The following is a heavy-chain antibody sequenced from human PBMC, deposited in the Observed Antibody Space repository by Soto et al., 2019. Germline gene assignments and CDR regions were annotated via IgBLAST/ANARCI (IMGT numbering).Heavy chain of an antibody. Sequence: TLSLTCTVSGGSISSSSYYWGWIRQPPGKGLEWIGSIYYSGSTYYNPSLKSRVTISVDTSKNQFSLKLSSVTAADTAVYYCAIDILTGYIARERTYNWFDPWGQGTLLTVSS. CDR3: AIDILTGYIARERTYNWFDP. J-gene: IGHJ5*02. D-gene: IGHD3-9*01. CDR1: GGSISSSSYY. V-gene: IGHV4-39*02. CDR2: IYYSGST.